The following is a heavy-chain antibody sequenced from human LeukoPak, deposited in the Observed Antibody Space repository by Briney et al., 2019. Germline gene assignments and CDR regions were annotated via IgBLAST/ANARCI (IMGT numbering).Heavy chain of an antibody. CDR2: ISSSGSTI. CDR1: GFTFSSPA. J-gene: IGHJ4*02. V-gene: IGHV3-11*01. D-gene: IGHD5-24*01. Sequence: GGSLRLSCVASGFTFSSPAMGWIRQAPGKGLEWVSYISSSGSTIYYADSVKGRFTISRDNAKNSLYLQMNSLRAEDTAVYYCASNKGWLRYWGQGTLVTVSS. CDR3: ASNKGWLRY.